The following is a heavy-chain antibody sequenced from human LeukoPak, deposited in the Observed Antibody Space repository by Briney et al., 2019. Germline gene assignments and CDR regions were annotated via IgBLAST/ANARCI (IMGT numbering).Heavy chain of an antibody. CDR3: ARAHPTDTFDY. CDR2: INHSGST. Sequence: SETLSLTCAVYGGSFSGYYWSWIRQPPGKGLEWIGEINHSGSTNYNPSLKSRVTISVDTSKDQFSLKLSSVTAADTAVYYCARAHPTDTFDYWGQGTLVTVSS. V-gene: IGHV4-34*01. CDR1: GGSFSGYY. J-gene: IGHJ4*02.